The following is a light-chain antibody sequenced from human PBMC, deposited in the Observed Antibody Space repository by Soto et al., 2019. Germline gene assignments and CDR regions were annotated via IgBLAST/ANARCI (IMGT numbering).Light chain of an antibody. V-gene: IGKV1-27*01. CDR2: SAS. J-gene: IGKJ1*01. Sequence: DIQMTQSPSSLSASVGDKVTITCRASQGISNYLAWYQQKPGKVPTLLIYSASTLQSGVPSRFSGSGSGTAFTLTISSLQPEDVATYYCQRYDSAPWTVGQGTQVEIK. CDR1: QGISNY. CDR3: QRYDSAPWT.